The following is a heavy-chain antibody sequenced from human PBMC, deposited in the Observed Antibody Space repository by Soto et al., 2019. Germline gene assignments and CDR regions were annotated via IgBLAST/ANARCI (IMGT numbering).Heavy chain of an antibody. V-gene: IGHV4-34*01. CDR1: GGSFSGYY. J-gene: IGHJ6*03. CDR3: ARGMREYSGYGRYYDYYMDV. D-gene: IGHD5-12*01. Sequence: QVQLQQWGAGLLKPSETLSLTCAVYGGSFSGYYWSWIRQPPGKGLEWIGEINHSGRTNYNPSLKSRVTISVDTSKNQFSLKLSSVTAADTAVYYCARGMREYSGYGRYYDYYMDVWGKGTTVTVSS. CDR2: INHSGRT.